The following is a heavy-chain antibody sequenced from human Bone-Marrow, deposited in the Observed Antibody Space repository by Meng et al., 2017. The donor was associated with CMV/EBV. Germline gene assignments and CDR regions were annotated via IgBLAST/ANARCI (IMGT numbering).Heavy chain of an antibody. CDR2: ISYAGSNK. CDR3: AKGLSNYDSWGGCDH. CDR1: GFNFSRYA. D-gene: IGHD3-3*01. J-gene: IGHJ4*02. Sequence: GESLKISCAASGFNFSRYAMHWVRQAPGKGLEWMAVISYAGSNKYYADSVKGRFTISGDNSKNTLYLQMNSLRVEDTAVYYCAKGLSNYDSWGGCDHWGQGTLVTVSS. V-gene: IGHV3-30-3*01.